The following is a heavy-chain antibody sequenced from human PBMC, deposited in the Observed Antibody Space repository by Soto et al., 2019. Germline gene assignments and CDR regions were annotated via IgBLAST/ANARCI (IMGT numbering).Heavy chain of an antibody. D-gene: IGHD3-3*01. CDR3: ANDQSYYDFWSGPFDP. Sequence: QVQLVESGGGVVQPGRSLRLSCAASGFTFSSYGMHWVRQAPGKGLEWVAVISYDGSNKYYADSVKGRFTISRDNSKNTLYLQMNSLRAEDTAVYYCANDQSYYDFWSGPFDPWGQGTLVTVSS. CDR1: GFTFSSYG. J-gene: IGHJ5*02. V-gene: IGHV3-30*18. CDR2: ISYDGSNK.